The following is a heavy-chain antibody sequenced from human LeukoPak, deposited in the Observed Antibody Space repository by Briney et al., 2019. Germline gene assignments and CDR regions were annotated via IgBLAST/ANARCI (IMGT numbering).Heavy chain of an antibody. CDR1: GYSLTEFS. V-gene: IGHV1-24*01. CDR2: FDPEDGET. CDR3: ATETNNNWNDRVDY. D-gene: IGHD1-20*01. Sequence: ASVKVSCKVSGYSLTEFSMHWVRQAPGKGLEWMGGFDPEDGETIYAQKFQGRVTLTEDTSTDTTYMELSSLRSEDTAVYYCATETNNNWNDRVDYWGQGTLVTVS. J-gene: IGHJ4*02.